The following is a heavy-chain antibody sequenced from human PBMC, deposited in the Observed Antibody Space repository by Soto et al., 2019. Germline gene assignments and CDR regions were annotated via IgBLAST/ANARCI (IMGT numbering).Heavy chain of an antibody. CDR1: GFTFSSYS. V-gene: IGHV3-21*01. Sequence: PGGSLRLSCAASGFTFSSYSMNWVRQAPGKGLEWVSSISSSSSYIYYADSVKGRFTISRDNAKNSLYLQMNSLRAEDTAVYYCARDLTIAAAGTYGMDVWGQGTTVTVSS. D-gene: IGHD6-13*01. CDR2: ISSSSSYI. CDR3: ARDLTIAAAGTYGMDV. J-gene: IGHJ6*02.